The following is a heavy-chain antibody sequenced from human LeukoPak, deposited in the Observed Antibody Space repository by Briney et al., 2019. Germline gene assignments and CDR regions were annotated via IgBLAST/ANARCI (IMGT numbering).Heavy chain of an antibody. V-gene: IGHV5-51*01. CDR2: IYPGDSDT. Sequence: GESLKISCKGSGYSFTSYWIGWVRQMPGKGMEWMGIIYPGDSDTRYSPSFQGQVTFSADKSISTAYLQWSSLKASDTAMYYCARRVYSSGWYWFDPWGQGTLVTVSS. D-gene: IGHD6-19*01. CDR1: GYSFTSYW. J-gene: IGHJ5*02. CDR3: ARRVYSSGWYWFDP.